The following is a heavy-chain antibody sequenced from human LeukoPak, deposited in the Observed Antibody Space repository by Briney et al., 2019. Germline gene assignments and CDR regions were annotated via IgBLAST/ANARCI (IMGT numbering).Heavy chain of an antibody. V-gene: IGHV4-59*01. CDR3: ARLSGFSGDH. J-gene: IGHJ4*02. CDR2: IFYSGST. Sequence: KSSETLSLTCTVSGYSITIYYWSWIRQPPGKGLEWIGYIFYSGSTDYNPSLKTRVTISVDSSKDQFCLRLDSVAPAVTAVYYCARLSGFSGDHWGEGTLVTVSS. D-gene: IGHD3-3*01. CDR1: GYSITIYY.